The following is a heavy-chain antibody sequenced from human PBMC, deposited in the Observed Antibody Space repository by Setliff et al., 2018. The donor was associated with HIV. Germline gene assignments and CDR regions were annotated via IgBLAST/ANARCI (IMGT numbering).Heavy chain of an antibody. J-gene: IGHJ6*03. V-gene: IGHV3-7*01. CDR2: INQDGREK. D-gene: IGHD3-16*02. Sequence: GGSLRLSCAASGFTFSTYWMSWVRQAPGKGLEWVANINQDGREKYYVDSVKGRFTIPRDNAKDSLYLQMNSLRSEDAAVYYCAKDLRSYRCSIASCSHMDVWGKGTTVTVSS. CDR3: AKDLRSYRCSIASCSHMDV. CDR1: GFTFSTYW.